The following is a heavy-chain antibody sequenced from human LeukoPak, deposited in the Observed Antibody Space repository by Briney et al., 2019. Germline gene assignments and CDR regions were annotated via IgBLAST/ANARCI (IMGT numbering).Heavy chain of an antibody. J-gene: IGHJ4*02. CDR3: ARESQQWLGGDYYFDY. Sequence: SQTLSLTCAISGDSVSSNSAAWNWIRQSPSRGLEWLGRTYYRSKWYNDYAVSVKSRITINPDTSKNQFSLQLNSVTPEDTAVYYCARESQQWLGGDYYFDYWGQGTLVTVSS. V-gene: IGHV6-1*01. CDR2: TYYRSKWYN. CDR1: GDSVSSNSAA. D-gene: IGHD6-19*01.